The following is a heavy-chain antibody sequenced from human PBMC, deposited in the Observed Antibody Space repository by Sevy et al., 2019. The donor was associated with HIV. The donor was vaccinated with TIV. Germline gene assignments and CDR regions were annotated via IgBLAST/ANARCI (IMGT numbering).Heavy chain of an antibody. J-gene: IGHJ6*02. CDR1: GFTFSSYA. CDR2: ISYDGSNK. V-gene: IGHV3-30-3*01. D-gene: IGHD3-22*01. CDR3: ARDGYYYDSSGYYYVSSYYHYGMDV. Sequence: GGSLRLSCAASGFTFSSYAVHWVRQAPGKGLEWVAVISYDGSNKYYADSVKGRFTISRDNSKNTLYLQMNSLRAEDTAGYYCARDGYYYDSSGYYYVSSYYHYGMDVWGQGTTVTVSS.